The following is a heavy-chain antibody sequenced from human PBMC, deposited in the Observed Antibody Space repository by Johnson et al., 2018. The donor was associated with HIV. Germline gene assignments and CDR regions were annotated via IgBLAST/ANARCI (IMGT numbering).Heavy chain of an antibody. CDR3: AKNREMATIRGAFDI. Sequence: VQLVESGGGLVQPEESLRLSCAASGFTFSSYSMTWVRQAPGKGLEWVSVVSGSGGRTYYADSVKGRFTISRDNSKNTLYLQMNRLRVEDTAVYYCAKNREMATIRGAFDIWGQGTMVTVSS. V-gene: IGHV3-23*04. CDR2: VSGSGGRT. D-gene: IGHD5-24*01. CDR1: GFTFSSYS. J-gene: IGHJ3*02.